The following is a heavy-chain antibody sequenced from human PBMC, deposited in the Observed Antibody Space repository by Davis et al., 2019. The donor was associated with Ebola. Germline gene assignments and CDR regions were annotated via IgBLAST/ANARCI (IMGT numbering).Heavy chain of an antibody. CDR2: IYYSGST. CDR3: ARRPAIYYYYYGMDV. V-gene: IGHV4-59*01. Sequence: SETLSLTCTVSGGSISSYYWSWIRPPPGKGLEWIGYIYYSGSTNYNPSLKSRVTISVDTSKNQFSLKLSSVTAADTAVYYCARRPAIYYYYYGMDVWGQGTTVTVSS. CDR1: GGSISSYY. J-gene: IGHJ6*02. D-gene: IGHD2-2*01.